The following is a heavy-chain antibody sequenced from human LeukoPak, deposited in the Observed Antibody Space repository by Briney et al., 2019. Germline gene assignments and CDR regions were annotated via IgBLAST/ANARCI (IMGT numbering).Heavy chain of an antibody. CDR1: GGSISSHY. J-gene: IGHJ4*02. CDR3: ASQVLGYCPTTKCYYESHFDY. V-gene: IGHV4-59*11. CDR2: IYYSGST. D-gene: IGHD2-15*01. Sequence: SETLSLTCTVSGGSISSHYWSWIRQPPGKGLEWIGYIYYSGSTNYNASLKSRVTISIDTSKNQFSLKLSSVTAADTAVYYCASQVLGYCPTTKCYYESHFDYWGQGTLVTVSS.